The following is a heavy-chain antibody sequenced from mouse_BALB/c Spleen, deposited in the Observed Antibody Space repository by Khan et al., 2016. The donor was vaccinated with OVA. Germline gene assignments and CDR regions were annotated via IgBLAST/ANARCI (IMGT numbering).Heavy chain of an antibody. J-gene: IGHJ3*01. CDR1: GFSLTTYG. D-gene: IGHD2-4*01. CDR2: IWSGGST. CDR3: ARNYDYDEGLAY. Sequence: VQLKESGPGLVQPSQSLSITCTVSGFSLTTYGVHWVRQSPGNGLEWLGVIWSGGSTDYNAAFISRLSISKDSSKSQVFFKMNSLQVNDTAIYYCARNYDYDEGLAYWGQGTLVTVSA. V-gene: IGHV2-2*02.